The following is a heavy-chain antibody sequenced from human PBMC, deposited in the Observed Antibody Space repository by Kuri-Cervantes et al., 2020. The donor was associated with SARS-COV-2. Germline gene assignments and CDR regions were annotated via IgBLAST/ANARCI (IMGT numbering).Heavy chain of an antibody. J-gene: IGHJ2*01. Sequence: GESLKISCAASGFTFSSYSMNWVRQAPGKGLEWVSSISSSSSYIYYADSVKGQFTISRDNAKNSLYLQMNSLRAEDTAVYYCARGSWVTMGWYFDLWGRGTLVTVSS. CDR1: GFTFSSYS. V-gene: IGHV3-21*01. CDR2: ISSSSSYI. D-gene: IGHD1-26*01. CDR3: ARGSWVTMGWYFDL.